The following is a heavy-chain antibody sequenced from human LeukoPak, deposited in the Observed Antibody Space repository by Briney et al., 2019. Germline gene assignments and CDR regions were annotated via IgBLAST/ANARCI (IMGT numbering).Heavy chain of an antibody. J-gene: IGHJ5*02. Sequence: PSETLSLTCTVSGGSISSYYWSWIRQPPGRGLEWIGYIYYSGSTNYNPSLKSRVTISVDTSKNQFSLKLSSVTAADTAVYYCARRPDWFDPWGQGTLVTVSS. CDR1: GGSISSYY. CDR3: ARRPDWFDP. CDR2: IYYSGST. V-gene: IGHV4-59*08.